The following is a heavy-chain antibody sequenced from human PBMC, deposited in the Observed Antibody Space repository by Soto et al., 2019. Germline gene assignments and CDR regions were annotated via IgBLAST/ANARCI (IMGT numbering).Heavy chain of an antibody. J-gene: IGHJ6*02. CDR1: GGSFRGYY. Sequence: SETLSLTCAVYGGSFRGYYWSWIRQPPGKGLEWIGEINHSGSTNYNPSLKSRVTISVDTSKNQFSLKLSSVTAADTAVYYCARDATYYDFWSGYHYYYGMDVWGQGTTVT. CDR3: ARDATYYDFWSGYHYYYGMDV. D-gene: IGHD3-3*01. V-gene: IGHV4-34*01. CDR2: INHSGST.